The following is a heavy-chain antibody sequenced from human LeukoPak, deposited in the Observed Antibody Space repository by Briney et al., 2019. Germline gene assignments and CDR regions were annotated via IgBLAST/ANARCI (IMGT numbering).Heavy chain of an antibody. CDR1: GFTFSSYS. CDR3: ARDGQECGGTSCFDY. Sequence: GGSLRLSCAASGFTFSSYSMNWVCQAPGKGLEWVSSISSSSSYIYYADSVKGRFTISRDNAKNSLYLQMNSLRAEDTAVYYCARDGQECGGTSCFDYWGQGTLVTVSS. D-gene: IGHD2-2*01. CDR2: ISSSSSYI. J-gene: IGHJ4*02. V-gene: IGHV3-21*01.